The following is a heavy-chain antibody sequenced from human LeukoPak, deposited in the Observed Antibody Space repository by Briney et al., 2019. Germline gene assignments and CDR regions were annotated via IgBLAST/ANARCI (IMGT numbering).Heavy chain of an antibody. CDR3: ARGRHDSYYFDY. J-gene: IGHJ4*02. CDR1: GGSFSGYY. D-gene: IGHD2-21*02. CDR2: INHSGST. V-gene: IGHV4-34*01. Sequence: SETLSLTCAVYGGSFSGYYWSWIRQPPGKGLEWIGEINHSGSTNYNPSLKSRVTISVDTSKNQFSLKLSSVTAADTAVYYCARGRHDSYYFDYWGQGTLVTVSP.